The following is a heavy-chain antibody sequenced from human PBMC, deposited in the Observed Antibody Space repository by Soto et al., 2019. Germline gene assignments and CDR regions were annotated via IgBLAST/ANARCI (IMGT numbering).Heavy chain of an antibody. J-gene: IGHJ6*01. Sequence: EVLLLESGGGLVQPGGSLRLSCEASGFSFSSFAMNWVRQAPGQGLEWVSAIGDSGASTYYADSVKGRFTISRDNSRNTLYLQLSSRRAEDTAVYYCAKGVELDVWGNGTTVTVSS. D-gene: IGHD1-26*01. CDR1: GFSFSSFA. CDR2: IGDSGAST. V-gene: IGHV3-23*01. CDR3: AKGVELDV.